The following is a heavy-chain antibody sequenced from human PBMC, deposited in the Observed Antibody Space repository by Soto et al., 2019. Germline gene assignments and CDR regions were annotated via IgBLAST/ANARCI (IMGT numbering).Heavy chain of an antibody. Sequence: QVQLQESGPGLVKPSETLSLTCTVSGGSMSTWYWSWIRQPPGKGLEWIGCLYYSGSTDYNPSLKSRVTISVDRSKNQFSLRLGSVTAADTAVYYCARHGGGYSYDLWGQGTLVTVSS. CDR1: GGSMSTWY. D-gene: IGHD5-18*01. J-gene: IGHJ4*02. CDR3: ARHGGGYSYDL. CDR2: LYYSGST. V-gene: IGHV4-59*08.